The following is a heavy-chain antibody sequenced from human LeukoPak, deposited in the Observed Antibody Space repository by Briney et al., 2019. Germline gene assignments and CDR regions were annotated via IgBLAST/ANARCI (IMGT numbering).Heavy chain of an antibody. CDR3: TTGNYDSSGPPFDY. CDR2: ISSSGSTI. J-gene: IGHJ4*02. D-gene: IGHD3-22*01. Sequence: GGSLRLSCAASGFTFSDYYMSWIRQAPGKGLEWVSYISSSGSTIYYADSVKGRFTISRDNAKNSLYLQMNSLRAEDTAVYYCTTGNYDSSGPPFDYWGQETLVTVSS. CDR1: GFTFSDYY. V-gene: IGHV3-11*01.